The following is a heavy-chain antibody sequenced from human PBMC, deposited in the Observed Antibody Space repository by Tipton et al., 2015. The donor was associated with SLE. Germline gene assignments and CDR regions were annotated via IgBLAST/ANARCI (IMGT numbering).Heavy chain of an antibody. Sequence: SLRLSCAASGYTFISYWMHWVRQGPGKGLVWVSRINSEGSGTKYADSVKGRFSISRENAKKSLYLQMNSLRAEDTAVYYCAATLVATINPIDYWGQGTLVTVSS. D-gene: IGHD5-12*01. J-gene: IGHJ4*02. V-gene: IGHV3-74*01. CDR1: GYTFISYW. CDR2: INSEGSGT. CDR3: AATLVATINPIDY.